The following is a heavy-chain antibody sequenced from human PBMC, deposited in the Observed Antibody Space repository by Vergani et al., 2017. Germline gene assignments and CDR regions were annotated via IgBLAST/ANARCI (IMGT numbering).Heavy chain of an antibody. J-gene: IGHJ6*02. D-gene: IGHD3-10*01. Sequence: QVQLQESGPGLVKPSETLTLTCDVSDSSIMTNPYWGWFRQSPGKGLEWIGCIHHSGDTHYNSSLKSRVSITIVSSSKFSLSLNSVTAADTAICYCARQRGSGGFFPSSYFYGMDVWGHGTTVTVSS. CDR1: DSSIMTNPY. CDR2: IHHSGDT. V-gene: IGHV4-38-2*01. CDR3: ARQRGSGGFFPSSYFYGMDV.